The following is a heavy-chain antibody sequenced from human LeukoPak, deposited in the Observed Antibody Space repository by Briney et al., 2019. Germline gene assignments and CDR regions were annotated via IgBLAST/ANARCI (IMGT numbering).Heavy chain of an antibody. CDR1: GLTFSRYA. CDR2: LSASGGST. V-gene: IGHV3-23*01. D-gene: IGHD2-2*01. J-gene: IGHJ4*02. Sequence: GGSLRLSCAASGLTFSRYAMSWVRQSPGRGLEWVSSLSASGGSTFYAYSVKGRLTISRDNSRNTLFLQMNSLRAEDTAVYYCAKDAVRVGSCSSTSCYSDPVDYWGQGTLVTVSS. CDR3: AKDAVRVGSCSSTSCYSDPVDY.